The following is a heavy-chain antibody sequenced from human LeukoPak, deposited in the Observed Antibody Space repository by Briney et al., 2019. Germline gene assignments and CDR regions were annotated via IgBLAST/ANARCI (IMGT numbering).Heavy chain of an antibody. CDR3: ARGSGGYTLLDFDY. Sequence: PGGSLRLSCAASGFTFRTSGMNWVRQAPGKGLEWVSYISSSSSTIYYADSVKGRFTISRDNAKNSLYLQMNSLRAEDTAVYYCARGSGGYTLLDFDYWGQGTLVTVSS. V-gene: IGHV3-48*01. J-gene: IGHJ4*02. CDR2: ISSSSSTI. D-gene: IGHD3-22*01. CDR1: GFTFRTSG.